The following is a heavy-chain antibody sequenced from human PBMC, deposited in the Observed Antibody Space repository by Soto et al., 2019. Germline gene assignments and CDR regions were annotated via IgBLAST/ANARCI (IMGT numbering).Heavy chain of an antibody. J-gene: IGHJ4*02. CDR3: ATGYATVVTSAFGY. CDR2: INPSGGST. D-gene: IGHD2-8*01. V-gene: IGHV1-46*01. CDR1: GYTFTSYY. Sequence: QVQLVQSGAEVKKPGASVKVSCKASGYTFTSYYMHWVRQAPGQGLEWMGIINPSGGSTSYAPKVQGRVTMARDTSTTTGQAGVSSLRSEDTAVYYCATGYATVVTSAFGYWGQGTLVTVSS.